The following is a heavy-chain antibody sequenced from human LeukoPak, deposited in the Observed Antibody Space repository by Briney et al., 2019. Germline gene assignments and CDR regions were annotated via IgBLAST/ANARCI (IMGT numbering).Heavy chain of an antibody. D-gene: IGHD1-26*01. Sequence: QSGPTLVKPTQTRTLTCTFSGFSLSTNRVGVGWIRQPPGKALKWLALIYGNDVTRYSPSLKSRLTITKDTSKNHVILTMTYMDPVDTATYYCAHDDRGFYGMDVWGQGTTVTVSS. CDR2: IYGNDVT. CDR1: GFSLSTNRVG. CDR3: AHDDRGFYGMDV. J-gene: IGHJ6*02. V-gene: IGHV2-5*01.